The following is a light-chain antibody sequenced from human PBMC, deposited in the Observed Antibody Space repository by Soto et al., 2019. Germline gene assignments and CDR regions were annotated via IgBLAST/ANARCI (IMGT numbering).Light chain of an antibody. Sequence: EIVLTQSPGTLSFSPGERVTLSCRASQSVSSYLAWYQQKPGQAPRLLIDGASSRATGIPARFSGSGSGTGFTLTISRLEPEDFAVYYCQQYGNSPRTFGQGTKVDIK. CDR1: QSVSSY. V-gene: IGKV3-20*01. J-gene: IGKJ1*01. CDR3: QQYGNSPRT. CDR2: GAS.